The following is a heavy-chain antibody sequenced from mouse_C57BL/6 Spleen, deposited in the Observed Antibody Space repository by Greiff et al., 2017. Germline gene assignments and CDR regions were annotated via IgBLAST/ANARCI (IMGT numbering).Heavy chain of an antibody. J-gene: IGHJ4*01. CDR1: GFTFSSYA. Sequence: EVKLVESGEGLVKPGGSLKLSCAASGFTFSSYAMSWVRQTPEKRLEWVAYISSGGDYFYYADTVKGRFTISRDNARNTLYLQMSSLKSEDTAMYYCTRDVQTRYYAMDYWGQGTSVTVSS. CDR2: ISSGGDYF. CDR3: TRDVQTRYYAMDY. V-gene: IGHV5-9-1*02.